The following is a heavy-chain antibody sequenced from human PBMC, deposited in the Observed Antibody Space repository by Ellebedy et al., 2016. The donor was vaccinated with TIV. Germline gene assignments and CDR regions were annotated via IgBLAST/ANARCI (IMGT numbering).Heavy chain of an antibody. CDR2: ISGSGGST. CDR3: ARLYGDYVDY. CDR1: RFTFSSYA. J-gene: IGHJ4*02. V-gene: IGHV3-23*01. D-gene: IGHD4-17*01. Sequence: GGSLRLXCAASRFTFSSYAMSWVRQAPGKGLEWVSGISGSGGSTSYADSVKGRFTISRDNSKNTLYLQMNSLRAEDTAVYYCARLYGDYVDYWGQGTLVTVSS.